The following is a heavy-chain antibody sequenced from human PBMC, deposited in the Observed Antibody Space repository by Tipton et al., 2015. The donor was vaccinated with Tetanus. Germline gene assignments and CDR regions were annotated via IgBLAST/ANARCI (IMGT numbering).Heavy chain of an antibody. CDR1: GFTFSSYA. CDR2: ISYDGSNK. D-gene: IGHD3-3*01. V-gene: IGHV3-30*04. Sequence: SLRLSCAASGFTFSSYAMHWVRQAPGKGLEWVAVISYDGSNKYYADSVKGRFTISRDNSKNTLYLQMNSLRAEDTAVYYCARGSAIFGVVTRYYGMDVWGQGTTVTVSS. CDR3: ARGSAIFGVVTRYYGMDV. J-gene: IGHJ6*02.